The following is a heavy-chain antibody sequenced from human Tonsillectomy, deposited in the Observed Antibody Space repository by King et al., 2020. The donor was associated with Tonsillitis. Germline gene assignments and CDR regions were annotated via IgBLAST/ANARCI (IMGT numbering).Heavy chain of an antibody. CDR3: ARSSRFTRWGYYYYGMDV. CDR1: GYTFTSYD. Sequence: QLVQSGAEVKKPGASVKVSCKASGYTFTSYDINWVRQATGQGLEWMGWMNPNSGNTGYAQKFQGRVTMTRNTSISTAYMELSSLRSEDTAVYYCARSSRFTRWGYYYYGMDVWGQGTTVTVSS. CDR2: MNPNSGNT. D-gene: IGHD5-24*01. J-gene: IGHJ6*02. V-gene: IGHV1-8*01.